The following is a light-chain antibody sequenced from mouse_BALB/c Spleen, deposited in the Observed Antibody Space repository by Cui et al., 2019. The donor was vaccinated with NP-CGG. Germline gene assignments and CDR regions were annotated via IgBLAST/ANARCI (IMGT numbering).Light chain of an antibody. CDR2: GTN. CDR3: ALWYSNHWV. J-gene: IGLJ1*01. Sequence: QAVVTQESALTTSPGETVTLTCRSSTGAGTTSNYANWVQEKPDHLFTGLIGGTNNRAPGVPARFSGSLIGDKAALTITGAQTEDEATYFCALWYSNHWVFGGGTKLTVL. CDR1: TGAGTTSNY. V-gene: IGLV1*01.